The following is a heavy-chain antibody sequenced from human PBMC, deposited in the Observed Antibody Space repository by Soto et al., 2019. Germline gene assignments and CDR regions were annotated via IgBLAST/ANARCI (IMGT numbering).Heavy chain of an antibody. CDR2: ISYDGSNK. CDR1: GFTFSSYG. D-gene: IGHD5-18*01. V-gene: IGHV3-30*18. CDR3: AKGYSYGYVDYYYGMDV. Sequence: QVQLVESGGGVVQPGRSLRLSCAASGFTFSSYGMHWVRQAPGKGLEWVAVISYDGSNKYYADSVKGRFTISRDNSKKTLYLQMNSLSAGDTDVYYWAKGYSYGYVDYYYGMDVWGQGTTVTGSS. J-gene: IGHJ6*02.